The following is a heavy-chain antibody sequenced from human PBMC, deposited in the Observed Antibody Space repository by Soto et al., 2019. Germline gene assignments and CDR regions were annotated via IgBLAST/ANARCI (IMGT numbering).Heavy chain of an antibody. CDR2: IYYSGST. CDR3: ARLYGPLDY. V-gene: IGHV4-59*01. Sequence: SETLSLTCTVSGGSISSYYWSWIRQPPGKGLEWIGYIYYSGSTNYNPSLKSRVTISVDTSKNQFSLKLSSVTAADTAVYYCARLYGPLDYWGQGTLVTVSS. CDR1: GGSISSYY. D-gene: IGHD3-10*01. J-gene: IGHJ4*02.